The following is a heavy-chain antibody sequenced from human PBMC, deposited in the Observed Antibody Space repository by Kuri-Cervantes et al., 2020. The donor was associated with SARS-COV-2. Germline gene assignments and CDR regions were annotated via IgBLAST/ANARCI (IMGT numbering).Heavy chain of an antibody. Sequence: GESLKISCVTSGFTFSSYGMHWVRQAPGKGLEWVAVISYDGSNKYYADSVKGRFTISRDNSKNTLYLQMNSLRAEDTAVYYCAKAQAGEIVGATSWGQGTLVTVSS. CDR3: AKAQAGEIVGATS. D-gene: IGHD1-26*01. CDR2: ISYDGSNK. CDR1: GFTFSSYG. J-gene: IGHJ4*02. V-gene: IGHV3-30*18.